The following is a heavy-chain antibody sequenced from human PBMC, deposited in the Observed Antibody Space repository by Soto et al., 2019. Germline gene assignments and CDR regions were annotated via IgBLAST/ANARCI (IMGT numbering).Heavy chain of an antibody. Sequence: QVQLVESGGGVVQPGRSLRLSCAASGFTFSSYAMHWVRQAPGKGLEWVAFISYDGSNKYYADSVKGRFTISRDNSKNTLYLQMNSLRAEDTAVYYCARDEIRFSWAYGMDVWGQGTTVTVSS. V-gene: IGHV3-30-3*01. J-gene: IGHJ6*02. D-gene: IGHD3-3*01. CDR1: GFTFSSYA. CDR2: ISYDGSNK. CDR3: ARDEIRFSWAYGMDV.